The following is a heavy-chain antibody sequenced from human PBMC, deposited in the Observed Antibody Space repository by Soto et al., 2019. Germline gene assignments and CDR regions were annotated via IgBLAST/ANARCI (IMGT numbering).Heavy chain of an antibody. CDR3: ARAEGIAAAATGNWFDP. V-gene: IGHV4-31*03. CDR1: GGSISSGGYY. CDR2: IYYSGST. J-gene: IGHJ5*02. Sequence: PSETLSLTCTVSGGSISSGGYYWSWIRQHPGKGLEWIGYIYYSGSTYYNPSLKSRVTISVDTSKNQFSLKLSSVTAADTAVYYCARAEGIAAAATGNWFDPWGQGTLVTVSS. D-gene: IGHD6-13*01.